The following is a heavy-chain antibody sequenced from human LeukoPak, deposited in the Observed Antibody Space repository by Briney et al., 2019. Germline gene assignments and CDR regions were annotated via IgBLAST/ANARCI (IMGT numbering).Heavy chain of an antibody. D-gene: IGHD1-26*01. V-gene: IGHV3-23*01. CDR2: ISASSGST. J-gene: IGHJ4*02. CDR1: GYTFSSYG. CDR3: AKAVGAGRVFSFPTPQADY. Sequence: GGSLRLSCAASGYTFSSYGMSWVRQAPGKGLEWVSGISASSGSTYYADSVKGRFTISRDNSKNTLYLQMNSLRAEDTAVYYCAKAVGAGRVFSFPTPQADYWGQGTLVTVSS.